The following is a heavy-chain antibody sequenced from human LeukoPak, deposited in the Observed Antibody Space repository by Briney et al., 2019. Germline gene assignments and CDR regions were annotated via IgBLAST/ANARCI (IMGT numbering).Heavy chain of an antibody. J-gene: IGHJ4*02. CDR3: ARAHMTTVTLGDY. CDR2: INPNSGVT. V-gene: IGHV1-2*06. CDR1: GYSFSDYS. D-gene: IGHD4-11*01. Sequence: ASVKVSCKASGYSFSDYSIHWVRQAPGQGLEWMGRINPNSGVTNYAQKFQGRVTLTRDTPINTAYMEVSRLTSDDTAVYYCARAHMTTVTLGDYWGQGTLVTVSS.